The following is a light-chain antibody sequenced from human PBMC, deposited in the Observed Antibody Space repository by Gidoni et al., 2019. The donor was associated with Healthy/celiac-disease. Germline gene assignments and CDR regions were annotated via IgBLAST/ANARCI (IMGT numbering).Light chain of an antibody. J-gene: IGLJ1*01. CDR2: QDS. Sequence: DELTQPPSVSVAPGQTASITCSGDKMGAKYACWYQQKPGQSPVLVIYQDSKRPSGIPERFSGSTSGNTATLTISGTQAMDEADYYCQAWDSSPAVFGTGTKVTVL. CDR3: QAWDSSPAV. V-gene: IGLV3-1*01. CDR1: KMGAKY.